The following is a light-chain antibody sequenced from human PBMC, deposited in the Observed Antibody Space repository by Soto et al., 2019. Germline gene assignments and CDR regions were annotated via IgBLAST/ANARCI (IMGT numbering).Light chain of an antibody. CDR3: ASWDDSLSAVV. Sequence: QSALTQPPSASGSPGQSVTISCTGSSSDVGGYEYVSWYQQHPGKAPKLIIYEVIKRPSGVPDRFSGSKSGNTASLTVSGLQAEDEADYYCASWDDSLSAVVFGGGTKLTVL. J-gene: IGLJ2*01. CDR2: EVI. CDR1: SSDVGGYEY. V-gene: IGLV2-8*01.